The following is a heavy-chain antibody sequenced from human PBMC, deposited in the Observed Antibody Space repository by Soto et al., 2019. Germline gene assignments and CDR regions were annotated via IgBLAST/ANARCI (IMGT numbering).Heavy chain of an antibody. Sequence: QVQLVQSGAEVKKPGASVKVSCKASGYPFTSYGISWVRQAPGQGLEWMGWISAHNGNTKYAQKLQGRVTMTTDTSTSTAYRELRSLRSDDTAVDYWSREPNYFDYWGQGTLVTVSS. V-gene: IGHV1-18*01. CDR3: SREPNYFDY. CDR2: ISAHNGNT. J-gene: IGHJ4*02. CDR1: GYPFTSYG.